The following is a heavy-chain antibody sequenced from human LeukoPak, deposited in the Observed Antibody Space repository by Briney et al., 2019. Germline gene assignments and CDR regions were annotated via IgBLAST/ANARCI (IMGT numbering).Heavy chain of an antibody. CDR3: ARSPYYYDSSGYDGDAFDI. V-gene: IGHV4-30-4*08. Sequence: SQTLSLTCTVSGGSISSGDYYWSWIRQPPGKGLEWIGYIYYSGSTYYNPSLKSRVTISVDTSKNQFSLKLNSVTAADTAVYYCARSPYYYDSSGYDGDAFDIWGQGTMVTVSS. J-gene: IGHJ3*02. D-gene: IGHD3-22*01. CDR2: IYYSGST. CDR1: GGSISSGDYY.